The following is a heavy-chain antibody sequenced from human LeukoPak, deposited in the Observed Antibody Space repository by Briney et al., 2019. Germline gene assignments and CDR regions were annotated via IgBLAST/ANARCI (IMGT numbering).Heavy chain of an antibody. CDR1: GFTFSSYW. CDR2: IKQDGSEK. Sequence: GGSLRLSCAASGFTFSSYWMSWVRQAPGKGLEWVANIKQDGSEKYYVDSVKGRFTISRDNAKNSLYLQMNSLRAEDTAVYYCARDCIAVAGTRGNWFDPWGQGTLVTVSS. D-gene: IGHD6-19*01. V-gene: IGHV3-7*01. CDR3: ARDCIAVAGTRGNWFDP. J-gene: IGHJ5*02.